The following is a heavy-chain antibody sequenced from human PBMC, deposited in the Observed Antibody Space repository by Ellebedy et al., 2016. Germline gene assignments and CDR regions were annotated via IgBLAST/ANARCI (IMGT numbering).Heavy chain of an antibody. V-gene: IGHV3-23*01. CDR1: GFTFSSYA. J-gene: IGHJ4*02. CDR2: ISGSGGST. Sequence: GESLKISXAASGFTFSSYAMSWVRQAPGKGLEWVSAISGSGGSTYYADSVKGRFTISRDNSKNTLYLQMNSLRAEDTAVYYCAKYGYDLRGGRHFDYWGQGTLVTVSS. D-gene: IGHD5-12*01. CDR3: AKYGYDLRGGRHFDY.